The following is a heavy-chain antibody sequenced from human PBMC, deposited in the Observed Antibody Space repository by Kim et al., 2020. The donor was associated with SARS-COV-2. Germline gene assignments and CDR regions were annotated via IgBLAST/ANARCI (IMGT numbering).Heavy chain of an antibody. CDR3: SSHAWYCCVCTFSYYSS. V-gene: IGHV3-21*01. D-gene: IGHD2-15*01. Sequence: GGSLRLSCAASGFTFTDYSMNWVRQAPGKGLEWVASISSSLTYKSYSYSVQCRFAISLYNAPKSLSLLMVSLRSADTAVYYSSSHAWYCCVCTFSYYSS. CDR2: ISSSLTYK. CDR1: GFTFTDYS. J-gene: IGHJ6*03.